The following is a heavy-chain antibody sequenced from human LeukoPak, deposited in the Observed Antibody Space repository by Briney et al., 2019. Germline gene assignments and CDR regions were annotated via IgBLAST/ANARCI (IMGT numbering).Heavy chain of an antibody. Sequence: GGALRLSCAASGFTFSSYTMNWVRQAPGKGLEWVSVIYSCGSTYYADSVKGRFTISRDNSKNTLYLQMNSLRAEDTAVYYCARTDGAGLRGGDCYPPLGAFDIWGQGTMVTVSS. CDR3: ARTDGAGLRGGDCYPPLGAFDI. CDR2: IYSCGST. D-gene: IGHD2-21*02. J-gene: IGHJ3*02. CDR1: GFTFSSYT. V-gene: IGHV3-53*05.